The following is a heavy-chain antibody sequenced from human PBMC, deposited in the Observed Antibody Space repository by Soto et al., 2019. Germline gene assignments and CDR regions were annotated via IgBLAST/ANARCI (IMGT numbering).Heavy chain of an antibody. V-gene: IGHV4-4*02. D-gene: IGHD2-15*01. CDR3: ATLPPRIVVVVLPIPS. CDR2: VYHTGST. J-gene: IGHJ4*02. CDR1: GGSISSTNW. Sequence: QVQLQQSGPRLARPSGTLSLTCVVSGGSISSTNWWTWVRQTPGKGLEWIGEVYHTGSTKYNPSLKDRVTTSLGKSNNQFSLTLKSVTAADTAVYYCATLPPRIVVVVLPIPSWGQGTLVTVSS.